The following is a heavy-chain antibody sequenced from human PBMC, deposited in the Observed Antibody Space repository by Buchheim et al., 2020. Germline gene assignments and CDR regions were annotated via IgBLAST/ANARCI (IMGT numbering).Heavy chain of an antibody. V-gene: IGHV3-66*01. CDR1: GFTVSGNY. Sequence: EVQLVESGGGLVQTGGSLRLSCAASGFTVSGNYMSWVRQAPGKGLEWVSVIYSGGATYYADSVKGRFTSSRDNSENRPYLQMNSLRDEDTAVYYCARGPEGRAFDIWGQGT. D-gene: IGHD1-14*01. CDR3: ARGPEGRAFDI. CDR2: IYSGGAT. J-gene: IGHJ3*02.